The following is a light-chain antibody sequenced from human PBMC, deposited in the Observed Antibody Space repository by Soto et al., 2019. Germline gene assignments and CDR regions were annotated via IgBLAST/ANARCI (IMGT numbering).Light chain of an antibody. CDR3: QQLNSFPFI. J-gene: IGKJ5*01. V-gene: IGKV1-9*01. CDR2: AAS. CDR1: QAIDTY. Sequence: DIQLTQSPSFLSASVGDRVTITCRASQAIDTYLAWYQHKPGKAPKVLIYAASLMQSGVPSRFRGGGSGTEFTLTINSLQPEDFASYYCQQLNSFPFIFGQGTRLEIK.